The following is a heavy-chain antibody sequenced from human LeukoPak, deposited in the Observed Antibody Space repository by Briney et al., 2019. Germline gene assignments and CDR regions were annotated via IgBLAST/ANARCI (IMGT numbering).Heavy chain of an antibody. CDR2: IYYSGST. CDR3: ARSHMVRGIDY. V-gene: IGHV4-59*08. D-gene: IGHD3-10*01. CDR1: GDSISSYY. J-gene: IGHJ4*02. Sequence: PSETLSLTCTVSGDSISSYYWTWIRQPPGKGLEWIGYIYYSGSTNYNPSLKSRVTISVDTSKNQFPLKLSSVTAADTAVYYCARSHMVRGIDYWGQGTLVTVSS.